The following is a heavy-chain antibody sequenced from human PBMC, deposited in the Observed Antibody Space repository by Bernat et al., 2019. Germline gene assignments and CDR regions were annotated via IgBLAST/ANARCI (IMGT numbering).Heavy chain of an antibody. D-gene: IGHD3-3*01. CDR3: ARARATIFGNRYYYGMDV. V-gene: IGHV3-33*01. Sequence: QVQLVESGGGVVQPGRSLRLSCAASGFTFSSYGMHWVRQAPGKGLEWVAVMWYDGSNKYYADSVKGRFTISRDNSKNTLYLQMNSLRAEDTAVYYCARARATIFGNRYYYGMDVWGQGTTVTVSS. CDR2: MWYDGSNK. J-gene: IGHJ6*02. CDR1: GFTFSSYG.